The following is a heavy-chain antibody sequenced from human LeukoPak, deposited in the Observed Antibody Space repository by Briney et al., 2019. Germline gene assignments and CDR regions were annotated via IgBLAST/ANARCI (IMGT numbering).Heavy chain of an antibody. V-gene: IGHV5-51*01. CDR1: GYSFTKHW. CDR2: IYPGDSDT. Sequence: GESLKISCDGSGYSFTKHWIGWVRQMPGKGLEWMGIIYPGDSDTRYSPSFQGQVTISADKSISTAYLQWSSLKASDTATYYCARQGAAAGSPYGMDVWGQGTTVTVSS. J-gene: IGHJ6*02. CDR3: ARQGAAAGSPYGMDV. D-gene: IGHD6-13*01.